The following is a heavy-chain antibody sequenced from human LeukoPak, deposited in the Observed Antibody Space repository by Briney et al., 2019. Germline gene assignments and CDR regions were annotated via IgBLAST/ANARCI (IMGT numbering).Heavy chain of an antibody. V-gene: IGHV3-33*06. J-gene: IGHJ4*02. Sequence: GGSLRLSCAASGFTFSNYGMHWVRQAPGKGLEWVAVIWHDGNNKYYADSVKGRFTVSRDNSKNTLYLQMNSLRVGDTAVYYCAKDIHGDYGGLDYWGQGTVVIVSS. CDR2: IWHDGNNK. CDR1: GFTFSNYG. CDR3: AKDIHGDYGGLDY. D-gene: IGHD4-17*01.